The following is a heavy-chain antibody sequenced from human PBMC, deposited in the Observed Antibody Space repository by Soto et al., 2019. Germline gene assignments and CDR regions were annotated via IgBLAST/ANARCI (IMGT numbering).Heavy chain of an antibody. D-gene: IGHD3-3*01. Sequence: SVKVSCKASGGTFSSYTISWVRQAPGQGLEWMGRIIPILGIANYAQKFQGRVTITADKSTSTAYMELSSLRSEDTAVYYCVGPNYDFWSGYVYWGQGTLVTVSS. J-gene: IGHJ4*02. CDR3: VGPNYDFWSGYVY. CDR1: GGTFSSYT. CDR2: IIPILGIA. V-gene: IGHV1-69*02.